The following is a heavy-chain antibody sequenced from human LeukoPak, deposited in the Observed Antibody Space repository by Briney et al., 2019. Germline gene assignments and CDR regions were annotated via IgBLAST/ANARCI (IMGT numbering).Heavy chain of an antibody. CDR1: GFTLDDYA. CDR2: IDSKSRTI. D-gene: IGHD3-9*01. Sequence: PGGSLRLSCVVSGFTLDDYALHWVRQVPGRGLEWASGIDSKSRTIGYAASVKGRLSLFRDNAKNSMYLEMDRLRPDDTALYYCVKARNDYDILTGTSGAFDIWGQGAAVTVSS. CDR3: VKARNDYDILTGTSGAFDI. J-gene: IGHJ3*02. V-gene: IGHV3-9*01.